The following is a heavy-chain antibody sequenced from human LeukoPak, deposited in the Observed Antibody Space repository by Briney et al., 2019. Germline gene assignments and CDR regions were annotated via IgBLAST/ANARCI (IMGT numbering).Heavy chain of an antibody. Sequence: SETLSLTCTVSGGSISSYYWSWIRQPPGKGLEWIGYIYYSGSTNYNPSLKSRVTISVDTSKNQFSLKLSSVTAADTAVYYCARRDGFRFYRGVFDIWGQGTMVTVSS. D-gene: IGHD3-16*02. CDR3: ARRDGFRFYRGVFDI. CDR2: IYYSGST. J-gene: IGHJ3*02. V-gene: IGHV4-59*01. CDR1: GGSISSYY.